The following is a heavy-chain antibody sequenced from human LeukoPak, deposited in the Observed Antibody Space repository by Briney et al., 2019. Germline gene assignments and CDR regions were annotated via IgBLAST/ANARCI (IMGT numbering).Heavy chain of an antibody. V-gene: IGHV4-59*01. Sequence: SSETLSLTCTVSGGFISSYYWSWIRQPPGKGLEWIGYIYYSGSTNYNPSLKSRVTISVDTSKNQFSLKLSSVTAADTAVYYCASAGGYSSGWAMDVWGKGTTVTISS. CDR1: GGFISSYY. J-gene: IGHJ6*03. CDR2: IYYSGST. CDR3: ASAGGYSSGWAMDV. D-gene: IGHD6-19*01.